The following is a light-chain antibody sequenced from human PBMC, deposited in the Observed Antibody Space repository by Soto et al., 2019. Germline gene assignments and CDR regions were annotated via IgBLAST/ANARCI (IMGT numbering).Light chain of an antibody. Sequence: QSALTQPRSVSGSPGQSVTISCTGTSSDVGGYSYVSWYQQHPGKAPKLMIYDVSKRPSGVPDRFSGSKSGNTASLTISGLLAEDEVDYYCCSSAGSYSYVFGTGTQLTVL. J-gene: IGLJ1*01. CDR1: SSDVGGYSY. V-gene: IGLV2-11*01. CDR3: CSSAGSYSYV. CDR2: DVS.